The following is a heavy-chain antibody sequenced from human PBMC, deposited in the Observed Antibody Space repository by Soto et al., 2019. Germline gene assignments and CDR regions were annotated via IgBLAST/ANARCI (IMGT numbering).Heavy chain of an antibody. J-gene: IGHJ4*02. D-gene: IGHD3-22*01. CDR1: GGTFSSYA. CDR3: AXDHSTYYYDSSGPRPFDY. CDR2: IIPIFGTA. V-gene: IGHV1-69*13. Sequence: ASVKVSCKDSGGTFSSYAISWVRQAPGQGLEWMGGIIPIFGTANYAQKFQGRVTITADESTSTAYMELSSLRSEDTAVYYCAXDHSTYYYDSSGPRPFDYWGQGTLVTVSS.